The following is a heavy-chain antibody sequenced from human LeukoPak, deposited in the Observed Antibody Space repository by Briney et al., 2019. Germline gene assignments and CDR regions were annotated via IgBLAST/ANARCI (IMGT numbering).Heavy chain of an antibody. V-gene: IGHV3-9*01. CDR1: GFTFENYA. J-gene: IGHJ3*01. CDR3: AKARGYDYDFAFDF. CDR2: ISWNSGSR. D-gene: IGHD5-12*01. Sequence: PGGSLRLSCTASGFTFENYAMHWVRLIPGKGLEWVSGISWNSGSRDYADSVKGRFTISRDNARNSLYLQMNNLISEDTALYYCAKARGYDYDFAFDFWGQGTMVTVSS.